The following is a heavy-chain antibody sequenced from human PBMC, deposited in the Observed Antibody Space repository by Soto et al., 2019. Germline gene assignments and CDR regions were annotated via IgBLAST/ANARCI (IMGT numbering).Heavy chain of an antibody. CDR2: IYSGGST. CDR3: ARDHGGDDAVDI. V-gene: IGHV3-66*01. J-gene: IGHJ3*02. CDR1: GFTVSSNY. Sequence: EVQLVESGGGLVQPGGSLRLSCAASGFTVSSNYMSWVRQAPGKGLEWVSVIYSGGSTYYADSLKGRFTISRDNSKNTLYLQMNRLRAEDTAVYYCARDHGGDDAVDIWGQGTMVTVSS. D-gene: IGHD3-16*01.